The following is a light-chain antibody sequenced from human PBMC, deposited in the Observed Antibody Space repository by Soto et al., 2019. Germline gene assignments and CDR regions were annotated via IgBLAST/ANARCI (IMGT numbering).Light chain of an antibody. CDR1: QSVSNN. V-gene: IGKV3D-15*01. CDR3: LQHYSWPWT. J-gene: IGKJ1*01. CDR2: GAS. Sequence: IVLTHSPGTLSLSPGERATLSCSASQSVSNNYLAWYQQKPGQAPRLLIYGASNRATGIPARFSGSGSETEFTLTISGLQSEDSGVYYCLQHYSWPWTFGQGTKVDIK.